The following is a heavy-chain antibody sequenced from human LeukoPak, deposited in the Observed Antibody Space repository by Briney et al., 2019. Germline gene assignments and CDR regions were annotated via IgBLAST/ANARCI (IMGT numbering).Heavy chain of an antibody. CDR2: IKSDGGST. V-gene: IGHV3-74*01. J-gene: IGHJ6*03. CDR1: GFTFSNYW. Sequence: PGGSLRLSCAASGFTFSNYWMHWVRQAPGKGPVWVSRIKSDGGSTNYADSVKGRFTISRDNAKNTLYLQMDSLRAEDTAVYYCARDGMQGSSSFYYYMDVWGKGTTVTVSS. D-gene: IGHD6-6*01. CDR3: ARDGMQGSSSFYYYMDV.